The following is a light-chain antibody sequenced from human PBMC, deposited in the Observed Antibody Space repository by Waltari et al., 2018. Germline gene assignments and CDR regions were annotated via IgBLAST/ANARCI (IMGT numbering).Light chain of an antibody. CDR2: GNN. Sequence: QSVLTQPPSVSGAPGQRVTISCTGSSSNIGARDGVHWYQQLPGTAPRLLIYGNNKRPSGVPDRFAGSKSGTSAALAITGLQAEDEADYYCQSYDGSHVVFGGGTKLTVL. CDR1: SSNIGARDG. J-gene: IGLJ2*01. V-gene: IGLV1-40*01. CDR3: QSYDGSHVV.